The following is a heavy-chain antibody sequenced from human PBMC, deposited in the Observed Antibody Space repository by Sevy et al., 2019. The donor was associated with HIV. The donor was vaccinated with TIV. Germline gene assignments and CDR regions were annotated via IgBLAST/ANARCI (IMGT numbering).Heavy chain of an antibody. CDR2: FDPEDGET. V-gene: IGHV1-24*01. D-gene: IGHD3-3*01. CDR1: RYSLSEIS. Sequence: ASVKFSCKVSRYSLSEISMHWVRQAPGKGLEWMGGFDPEDGETIYAQKFQGRVTMTEDTSTDTAYMELRRLTSEDMAVYYCATLDFWSDHPFYGTDVWGQGTTVTVSS. CDR3: ATLDFWSDHPFYGTDV. J-gene: IGHJ6*02.